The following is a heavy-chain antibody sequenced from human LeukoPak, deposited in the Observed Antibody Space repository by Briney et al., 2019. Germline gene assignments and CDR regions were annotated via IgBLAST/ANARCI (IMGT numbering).Heavy chain of an antibody. Sequence: ETLSLTCTVSGDSISSSNCYWGWIRQAPGKGLEWVSVIYSGGSTYYADSVKGRFTISRDNSKNTLYLQMNSLRAEDTAVYYCARDFSVSSQYSYGFDYWGQGTLVTVSS. D-gene: IGHD5-18*01. J-gene: IGHJ4*02. V-gene: IGHV3-53*01. CDR1: GDSISSSNCY. CDR2: IYSGGST. CDR3: ARDFSVSSQYSYGFDY.